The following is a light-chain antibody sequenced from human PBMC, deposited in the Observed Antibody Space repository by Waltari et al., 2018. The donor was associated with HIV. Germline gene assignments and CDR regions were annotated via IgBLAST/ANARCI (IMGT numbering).Light chain of an antibody. V-gene: IGLV1-44*01. CDR3: AAWDDSLNGRV. Sequence: QSVLTHPPSASGTPGPRVTISCSGSSSNIGSNTVNWYQQPPGTAPTLLIYNNNQRPSGVPDRFSGSKSGTSASLAISGLQSEDEADYYCAAWDDSLNGRVFGGGTKLTVL. CDR1: SSNIGSNT. J-gene: IGLJ3*02. CDR2: NNN.